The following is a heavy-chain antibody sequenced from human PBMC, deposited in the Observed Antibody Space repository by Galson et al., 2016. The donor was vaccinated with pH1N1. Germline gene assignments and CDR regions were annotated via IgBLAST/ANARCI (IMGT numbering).Heavy chain of an antibody. D-gene: IGHD2-8*01. CDR1: GFNFSNHW. CDR3: ARVQVSAFFSMYH. V-gene: IGHV3-7*03. Sequence: SLRLSCAGSGFNFSNHWMAWVRQAPGKGLEWVAHVNEEGIEENYIDSVTGRFIITRDNAKKSVLLQMYSLRGDDTAVYYCARVQVSAFFSMYHWGQGALVTVSS. J-gene: IGHJ1*01. CDR2: VNEEGIEE.